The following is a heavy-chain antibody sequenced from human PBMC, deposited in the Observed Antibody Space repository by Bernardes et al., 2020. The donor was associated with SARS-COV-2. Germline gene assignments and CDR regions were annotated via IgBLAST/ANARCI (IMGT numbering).Heavy chain of an antibody. J-gene: IGHJ4*02. Sequence: SETLSLTCAVYGGSFSDHYWSWIRQPPGKGLEWIGEINHLGSTNYNPSLKSRITISVDTSKDQFSLRLSSVTAADTAVYYCARGFLSWTVGPQWGQGTLVTVSS. CDR1: GGSFSDHY. CDR3: ARGFLSWTVGPQ. V-gene: IGHV4-34*01. D-gene: IGHD3-3*01. CDR2: INHLGST.